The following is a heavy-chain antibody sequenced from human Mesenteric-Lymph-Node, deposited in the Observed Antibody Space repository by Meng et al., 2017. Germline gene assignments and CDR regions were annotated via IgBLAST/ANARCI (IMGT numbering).Heavy chain of an antibody. CDR1: GFTFDDYG. V-gene: IGHV3-20*04. CDR3: ARTAMAYYYYYGMDV. J-gene: IGHJ6*02. Sequence: GESLKISCAASGFTFDDYGMSWVRQAPGKGLEWVSGINWNGGSTGYADSVKGRFTISRDNAKNSLYLQMNSLRAEDTAVYYCARTAMAYYYYYGMDVWGQGTTVTVSS. D-gene: IGHD5-18*01. CDR2: INWNGGST.